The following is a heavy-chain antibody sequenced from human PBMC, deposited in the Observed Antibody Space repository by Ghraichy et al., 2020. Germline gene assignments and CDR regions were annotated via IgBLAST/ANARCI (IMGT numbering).Heavy chain of an antibody. CDR1: GFTFSSYA. CDR2: ISGSGGST. D-gene: IGHD4-11*01. J-gene: IGHJ3*02. Sequence: GSLRLSCAASGFTFSSYAMSWVRQAPGKGLEWVSAISGSGGSTYYADSVKGRFTISRDNSKNTLYLQMNSLRAEDTAVYYCAKHLSNYDAFDIWGQGTMVTVSS. CDR3: AKHLSNYDAFDI. V-gene: IGHV3-23*01.